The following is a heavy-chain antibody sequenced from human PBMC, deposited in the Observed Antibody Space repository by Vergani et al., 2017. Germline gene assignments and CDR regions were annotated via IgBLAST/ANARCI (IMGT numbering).Heavy chain of an antibody. D-gene: IGHD6-19*01. CDR2: ISASDCNT. J-gene: IGHJ3*02. V-gene: IGHV3-23*01. CDR1: GFIFSSYA. Sequence: EVQLLESGGALVQPGKSLRLSCAASGFIFSSYAMTWVRQAPGKGLEWVSSISASDCNTYYADSVKGRVTISRDKSKNTLYLQMNSLRAEDTAVYYCARVGRSAVAGTFGAFDMWGQGTMVTVSS. CDR3: ARVGRSAVAGTFGAFDM.